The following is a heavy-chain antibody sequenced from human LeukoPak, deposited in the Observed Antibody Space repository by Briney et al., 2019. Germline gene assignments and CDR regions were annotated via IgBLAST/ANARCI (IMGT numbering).Heavy chain of an antibody. Sequence: PSETLSLTCTVSGGSLSSYYWSWIRQPPGKGLEWIGYLYYSGSTNYNPSLKSRVTISVATSRNQFSLKLSSVTAADTAVYYCARQGDWYGSGSGWFDPWGQGTLVTVSS. CDR1: GGSLSSYY. D-gene: IGHD3-10*01. V-gene: IGHV4-59*01. CDR2: LYYSGST. J-gene: IGHJ5*02. CDR3: ARQGDWYGSGSGWFDP.